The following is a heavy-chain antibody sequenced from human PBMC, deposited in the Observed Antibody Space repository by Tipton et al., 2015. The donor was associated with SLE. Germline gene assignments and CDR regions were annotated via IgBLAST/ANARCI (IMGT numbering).Heavy chain of an antibody. V-gene: IGHV4-59*01. CDR3: ARGGEVPNDDSSGTPFDL. J-gene: IGHJ4*02. D-gene: IGHD3-22*01. CDR2: IYDTGGT. Sequence: TLSLTCTISGDSISTYYWSWIRQSAGQGLEWIGHIYDTGGTDYNPSLNSRVTISVDRSKDEFSLRLTSVTAADTAVYYCARGGEVPNDDSSGTPFDLWGQGTLVIVSS. CDR1: GDSISTYY.